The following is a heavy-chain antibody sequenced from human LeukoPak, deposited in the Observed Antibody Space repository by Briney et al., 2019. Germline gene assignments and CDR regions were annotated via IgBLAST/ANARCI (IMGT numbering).Heavy chain of an antibody. D-gene: IGHD5-24*01. J-gene: IGHJ4*02. V-gene: IGHV4-59*08. CDR1: DGSMSYYY. CDR2: IYHSGST. Sequence: SETLSPTCTVPDGSMSYYYWSWIRQPPGKGLEWIGYIYHSGSTNYNPSLKSRVTISENRSKKVLSLSLSSMTAADTAVYYCARHESKDGYRGFDYWGQGTLVTVSS. CDR3: ARHESKDGYRGFDY.